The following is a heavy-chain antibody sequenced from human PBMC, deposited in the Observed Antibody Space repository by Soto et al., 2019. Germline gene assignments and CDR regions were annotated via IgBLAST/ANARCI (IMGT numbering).Heavy chain of an antibody. D-gene: IGHD3-9*01. CDR3: ARGDDILTGNWLNWFGP. V-gene: IGHV1-3*01. CDR1: GYTFTGYA. Sequence: ASVKVSCEASGYTFTGYAIDWVRQAPGQRLEWMGWINAGNGNTKYSQKFQGRVTISRDNAKNSLYLQMSSLRAEDTAVYYCARGDDILTGNWLNWFGPWGQGTLVTVS. CDR2: INAGNGNT. J-gene: IGHJ5*02.